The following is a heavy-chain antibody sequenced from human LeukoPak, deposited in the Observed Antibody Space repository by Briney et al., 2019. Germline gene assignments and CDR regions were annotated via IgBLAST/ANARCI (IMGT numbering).Heavy chain of an antibody. CDR2: IYYTGST. J-gene: IGHJ4*02. V-gene: IGHV4-59*01. CDR1: GGSISNYY. D-gene: IGHD6-6*01. Sequence: PSETLSLTCTVSGGSISNYYWSWIRQPPGKGLEWIGYIYYTGSTIYNPSLTSRVNISVDTSKNQFSLNLTSVTAADTAVYYCARWGSIAVARFDYWGQGTLVTVSS. CDR3: ARWGSIAVARFDY.